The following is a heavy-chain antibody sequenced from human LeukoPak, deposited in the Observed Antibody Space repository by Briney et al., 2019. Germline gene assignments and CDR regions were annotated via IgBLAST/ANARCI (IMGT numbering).Heavy chain of an antibody. J-gene: IGHJ4*02. D-gene: IGHD2-15*01. CDR3: ARVGYCSGGSCYSSLFYFDY. CDR1: GGSFNGYY. Sequence: SETLSLTCAVYGGSFNGYYWSWIRQPPGKGLEWIGEINHSGSTNYNPSLKSRVTISVDTSKNQFSLKLSSVTAADTAVYYCARVGYCSGGSCYSSLFYFDYWGQGTLVTVSS. V-gene: IGHV4-34*01. CDR2: INHSGST.